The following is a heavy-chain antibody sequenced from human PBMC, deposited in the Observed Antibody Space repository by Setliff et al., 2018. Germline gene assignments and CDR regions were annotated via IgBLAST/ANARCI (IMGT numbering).Heavy chain of an antibody. J-gene: IGHJ4*02. CDR3: ARAPRYFDSTGSYFDF. D-gene: IGHD3-22*01. Sequence: PSETLSLTCAVYGGSLSGNYWSWIRQPPGKGLEWIGEINDRGSTNYNSSLKSRVTMSVDTSKSQFSLKLTSVTAADTAVYYCARAPRYFDSTGSYFDFWGQGTLVTVSS. V-gene: IGHV4-34*01. CDR1: GGSLSGNY. CDR2: INDRGST.